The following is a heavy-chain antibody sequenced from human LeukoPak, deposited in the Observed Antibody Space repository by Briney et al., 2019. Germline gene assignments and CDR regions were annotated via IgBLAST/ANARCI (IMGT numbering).Heavy chain of an antibody. V-gene: IGHV3-30-3*01. CDR3: ARGDVVPAGDFDY. D-gene: IGHD2-2*01. Sequence: QAGGSLRLSCAASGFTFSSYAMHWVRQAPGKGLEWVAVISYDGSNKYYADSVKGRFTISRDNSKNTLYLQMNSLRAEDTAVYYCARGDVVPAGDFDYWGQGTLVTVSS. CDR1: GFTFSSYA. J-gene: IGHJ4*02. CDR2: ISYDGSNK.